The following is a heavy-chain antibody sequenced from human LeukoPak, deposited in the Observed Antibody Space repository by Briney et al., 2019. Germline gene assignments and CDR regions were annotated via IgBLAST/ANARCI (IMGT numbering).Heavy chain of an antibody. V-gene: IGHV1-69*13. D-gene: IGHD6-13*01. CDR3: ARDSQQLVLGVYYYYGMDD. CDR2: IIPIFGTA. J-gene: IGHJ6*02. Sequence: SVKVSCKASGGTFSSYAISWVRQAPGQGLEWMGGIIPIFGTANYAQKFQGRVTITADESTSTAYMELSSLRSEDTAVYYCARDSQQLVLGVYYYYGMDDWGQGTTVTVSS. CDR1: GGTFSSYA.